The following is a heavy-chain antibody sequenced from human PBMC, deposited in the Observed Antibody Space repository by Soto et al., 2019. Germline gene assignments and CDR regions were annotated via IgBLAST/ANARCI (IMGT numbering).Heavy chain of an antibody. CDR3: AREPASYCGGDCYPPYYYYYYMDV. Sequence: SETLSLTCTVSGGSISSGGYYWSWIRQHPGKGLEWIGYIYYSRSTYYNPSLKSRVTISVDTSKNQFSLKLSSVTAADTAVYYCAREPASYCGGDCYPPYYYYYYMDVWGKGTTVTVSS. D-gene: IGHD2-21*01. CDR2: IYYSRST. CDR1: GGSISSGGYY. V-gene: IGHV4-31*03. J-gene: IGHJ6*03.